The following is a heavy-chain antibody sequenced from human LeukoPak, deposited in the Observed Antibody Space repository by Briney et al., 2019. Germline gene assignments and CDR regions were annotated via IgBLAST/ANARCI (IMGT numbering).Heavy chain of an antibody. J-gene: IGHJ3*02. CDR3: ARESWTGLLIYEAFDI. D-gene: IGHD2-15*01. CDR2: ISSSSSYI. V-gene: IGHV3-21*01. Sequence: GGSLRLSCAASGFSFSSYWMHWVRQAPGKGLEWVSSISSSSSYIYYADSVKGRFTISRDNAKNSLYLQMNSLRAEDTAVYYCARESWTGLLIYEAFDIWGQGTMVTVSS. CDR1: GFSFSSYW.